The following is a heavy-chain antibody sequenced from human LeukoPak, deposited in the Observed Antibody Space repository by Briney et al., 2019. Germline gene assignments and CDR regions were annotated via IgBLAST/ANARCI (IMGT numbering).Heavy chain of an antibody. J-gene: IGHJ4*02. D-gene: IGHD6-13*01. V-gene: IGHV1-2*02. Sequence: GASVKVSCKASGYTFTSYDINWVRQAPGQGLEWMGWINPNSGGTNYAQKFQGRVTMTRDTSISTAYMELSRLRSDDTAVYYCARAVVAAAGSFDYWGQGTLVTVSS. CDR3: ARAVVAAAGSFDY. CDR1: GYTFTSYD. CDR2: INPNSGGT.